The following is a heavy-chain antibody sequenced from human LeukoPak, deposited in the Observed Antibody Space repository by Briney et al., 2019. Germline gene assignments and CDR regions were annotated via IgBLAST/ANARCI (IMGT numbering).Heavy chain of an antibody. CDR2: IYYRGTT. J-gene: IGHJ3*02. Sequence: SETLSLTCTVSGGSISSSSYYWGWIRQPPGKGLEWIGSIYYRGTTYYNPSLKSRVTISVDTSKNQLSLKLSSVTAGDTAVYYCARATYYYDSSGRTDAFDIWGQGTMVTVSS. CDR1: GGSISSSSYY. CDR3: ARATYYYDSSGRTDAFDI. D-gene: IGHD3-22*01. V-gene: IGHV4-39*01.